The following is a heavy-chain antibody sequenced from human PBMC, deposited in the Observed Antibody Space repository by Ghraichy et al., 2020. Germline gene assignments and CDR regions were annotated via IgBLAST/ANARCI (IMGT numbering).Heavy chain of an antibody. Sequence: ASVKVSCKASGYTFTSYGISWVRQAPGQGLEWMGWISAYNGNTNYAQKLQGRVTMTTDTSTSTAYMELRSLRSDDTAVYYCARGGLEKYCSGGSCYSVYVDYWGQGTLVTVSS. CDR2: ISAYNGNT. CDR3: ARGGLEKYCSGGSCYSVYVDY. CDR1: GYTFTSYG. J-gene: IGHJ4*02. V-gene: IGHV1-18*04. D-gene: IGHD2-15*01.